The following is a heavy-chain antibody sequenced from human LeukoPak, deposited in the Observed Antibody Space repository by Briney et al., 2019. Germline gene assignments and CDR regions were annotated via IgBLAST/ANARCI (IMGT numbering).Heavy chain of an antibody. J-gene: IGHJ4*02. CDR3: ARHGCSSTSCLDY. Sequence: SETLSLTCTVSGGSISNTAYYWGWIRQPPGKGLEWIGNMYYRGNTYYIPSLKSRVTISADTSKNQFSLKLSSVTAADTAVYYCARHGCSSTSCLDYWGQGTLVTVSS. CDR2: MYYRGNT. V-gene: IGHV4-39*01. CDR1: GGSISNTAYY. D-gene: IGHD2-2*01.